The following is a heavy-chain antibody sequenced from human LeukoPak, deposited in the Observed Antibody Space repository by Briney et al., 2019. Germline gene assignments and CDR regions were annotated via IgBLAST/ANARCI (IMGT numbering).Heavy chain of an antibody. J-gene: IGHJ4*02. V-gene: IGHV4-61*02. CDR1: GGSISSGSYY. CDR2: IYTSGST. D-gene: IGHD6-13*01. Sequence: PSQTLSLTCTVSGGSISSGSYYWSWIRQPAGKGLEWIGRIYTSGSTNYNPSLKSRVTISVDTSKNQFSLKLSSVTAADTAVYYCARGLEGIAAAESYWGQGTLVTVSS. CDR3: ARGLEGIAAAESY.